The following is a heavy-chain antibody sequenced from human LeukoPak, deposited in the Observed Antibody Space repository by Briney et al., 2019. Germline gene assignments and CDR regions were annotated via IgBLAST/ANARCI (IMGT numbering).Heavy chain of an antibody. CDR3: AREGGSGWYSGWFDP. CDR2: INSDGSST. D-gene: IGHD6-19*01. J-gene: IGHJ5*02. CDR1: GFTFSSYW. V-gene: IGHV3-74*01. Sequence: GGSLRLSCAASGFTFSSYWMHWVRQAPGKGLVWVSRINSDGSSTSYVDSVKGRFTISRDNAKNSLYLQMNSLRAEDTAVYYCAREGGSGWYSGWFDPWGQGTLVTVSS.